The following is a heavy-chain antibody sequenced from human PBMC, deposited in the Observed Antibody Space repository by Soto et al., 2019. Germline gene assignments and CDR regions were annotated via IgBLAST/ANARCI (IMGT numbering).Heavy chain of an antibody. CDR2: IYWNDDK. Sequence: QITLKESGPTLVRPTQTLTLTCTFSGFSLSTSGLGVGWIRQPPGKALEWLALIYWNDDKRYSPSLKARLTITKDTSKIQVVRTMTNMDPVDTATYYCAHRPSGWYLFDYWGQGTLVTVSS. CDR3: AHRPSGWYLFDY. D-gene: IGHD6-19*01. J-gene: IGHJ4*02. V-gene: IGHV2-5*01. CDR1: GFSLSTSGLG.